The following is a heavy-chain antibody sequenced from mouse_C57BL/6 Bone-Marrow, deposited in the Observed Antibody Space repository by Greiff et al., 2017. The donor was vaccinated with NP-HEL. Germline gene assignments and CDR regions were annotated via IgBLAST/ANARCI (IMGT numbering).Heavy chain of an antibody. V-gene: IGHV1-19*01. Sequence: EVQLQESGPVLVKPGASVKMSCKASGYTFTDYYMNWVKQSHGKSLEWIGVINPYNGGTSYNQKFKGKATLTVDKSSSTAYMELNSLTSEDSAVYYGARRTVVATKEYYFDYWGQGTTLTVSS. CDR2: INPYNGGT. D-gene: IGHD1-1*01. CDR3: ARRTVVATKEYYFDY. CDR1: GYTFTDYY. J-gene: IGHJ2*01.